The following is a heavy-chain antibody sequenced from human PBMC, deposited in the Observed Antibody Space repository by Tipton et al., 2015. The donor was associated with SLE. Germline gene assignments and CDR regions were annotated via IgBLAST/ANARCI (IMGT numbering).Heavy chain of an antibody. Sequence: LRLSCTVSGGSISSHYWSWIRQPPGKGLEWIGYIYYSGSTNYNPSLKSRVTISVDTSKNQFSLKLSSVTAADTAVYYCARSSRPGGAGLQHWGQGTLVTVSS. J-gene: IGHJ1*01. CDR2: IYYSGST. CDR3: ARSSRPGGAGLQH. V-gene: IGHV4-59*11. CDR1: GGSISSHY. D-gene: IGHD1-26*01.